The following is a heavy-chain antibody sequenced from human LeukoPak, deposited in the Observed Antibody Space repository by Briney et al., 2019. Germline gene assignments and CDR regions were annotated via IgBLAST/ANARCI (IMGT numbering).Heavy chain of an antibody. V-gene: IGHV4-59*01. D-gene: IGHD3-16*01. CDR1: GGSISSYY. Sequence: PSETLSLTCTVSGGSISSYYWSWIRQPPGKGLEWIGYIYYSGSTNYNPSLKSRVTISVDTSKNQFSLKLSSVTAADTAVYYCARGLRCAHAFDIWGQGTMVTVSS. CDR3: ARGLRCAHAFDI. CDR2: IYYSGST. J-gene: IGHJ3*02.